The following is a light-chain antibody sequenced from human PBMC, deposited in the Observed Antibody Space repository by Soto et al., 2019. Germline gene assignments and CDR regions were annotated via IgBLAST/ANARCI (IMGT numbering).Light chain of an antibody. CDR1: QSVSSSY. Sequence: EIVLTQSPGTLSLSPGERATLSCRASQSVSSSYLAWYQQKPGQAPRLLIYGASSRATGIPDRFSGSGSGTDFTHTISRLEPEDFAVYYCQQYGNSPLTFGQGTKVEIK. CDR2: GAS. V-gene: IGKV3-20*01. J-gene: IGKJ1*01. CDR3: QQYGNSPLT.